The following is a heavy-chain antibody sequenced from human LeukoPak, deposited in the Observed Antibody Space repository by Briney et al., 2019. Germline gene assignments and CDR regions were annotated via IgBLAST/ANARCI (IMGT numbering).Heavy chain of an antibody. CDR1: GFTFSSSG. V-gene: IGHV3-30*02. J-gene: IGHJ4*02. Sequence: PGGSLRLSCAASGFTFSSSGMHWVRQAPGRGLEWVAFIRYGGSHKYYADFVKGRFTISRDNSKNTLYLQMNSLRAEDTAVYYCAKTLASSGKNDYWGQGTLVTVSS. CDR2: IRYGGSHK. D-gene: IGHD3-22*01. CDR3: AKTLASSGKNDY.